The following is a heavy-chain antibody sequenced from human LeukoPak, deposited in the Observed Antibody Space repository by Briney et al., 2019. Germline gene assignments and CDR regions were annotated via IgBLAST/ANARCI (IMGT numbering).Heavy chain of an antibody. CDR2: IIPIFGTA. CDR1: GGTFSSYA. J-gene: IGHJ4*02. V-gene: IGHV1-69*05. CDR3: AGNPGIAAAGTFDY. Sequence: SVKVSCKASGGTFSSYAISWVRQAPGQGLEWMGRIIPIFGTANYAQKFQGRVTITTDESTSTAYMELSSLRSEDAAVYYCAGNPGIAAAGTFDYWGQGTLVTVSS. D-gene: IGHD6-13*01.